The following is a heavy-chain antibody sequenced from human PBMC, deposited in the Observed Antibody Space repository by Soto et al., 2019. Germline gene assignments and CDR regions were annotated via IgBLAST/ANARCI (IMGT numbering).Heavy chain of an antibody. J-gene: IGHJ4*02. Sequence: QVQLVQSGAEVKKPGASVKVSCKAAGYTFTSYGISWVRHAPGQGLEWMGWISAYNGNTNYAQNLQGRVTMTTDTSTSTDYMELRSLRSDDTAVYYCAREYGSGSRFDYWGQGTLVTVSS. V-gene: IGHV1-18*01. CDR3: AREYGSGSRFDY. D-gene: IGHD3-10*01. CDR1: GYTFTSYG. CDR2: ISAYNGNT.